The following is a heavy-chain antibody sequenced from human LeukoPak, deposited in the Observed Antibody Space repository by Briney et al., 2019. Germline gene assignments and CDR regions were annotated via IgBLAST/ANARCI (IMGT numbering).Heavy chain of an antibody. Sequence: GGSLRLSCAASGFTFSSYGMHWVRQAPGKGQEWVSYISSSSSAIYYADSMKGRFTLSRDNAKNSLYLQMNSLRDEDTAVYYCARGRYYYGSGSYTDYFDYWGQGTLVTVSS. CDR2: ISSSSSAI. CDR1: GFTFSSYG. V-gene: IGHV3-48*02. D-gene: IGHD3-10*01. CDR3: ARGRYYYGSGSYTDYFDY. J-gene: IGHJ4*02.